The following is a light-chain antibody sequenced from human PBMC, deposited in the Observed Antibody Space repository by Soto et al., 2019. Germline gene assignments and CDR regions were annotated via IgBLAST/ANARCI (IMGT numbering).Light chain of an antibody. CDR3: QQYNNWPLA. J-gene: IGKJ1*01. V-gene: IGKV3-15*01. CDR2: AAS. Sequence: EIVMTQSPATLSVSPGERATLSCRASQSVSDNLAWYQQKPGQAPRLLIYAASTRATGIPARSNGSESGTEFTLTISSRQSEDVAGYYCQQYNNWPLAFGQGTKGEI. CDR1: QSVSDN.